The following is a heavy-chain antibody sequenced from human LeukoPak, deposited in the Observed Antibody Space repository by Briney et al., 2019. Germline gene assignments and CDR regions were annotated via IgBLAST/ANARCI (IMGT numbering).Heavy chain of an antibody. J-gene: IGHJ4*02. CDR2: ITISSSTI. CDR1: GLTFSTYS. D-gene: IGHD3-10*01. Sequence: GGSLRLSCAASGLTFSTYSMNWVRQAPGRGLEWVSYITISSSTIYYADSVKGRFTISRDNAKNSLYLQMNSLRAEDTAVYYCAREAPRPEGRITMVQPYYFDYWGQGTLVTVSS. V-gene: IGHV3-48*01. CDR3: AREAPRPEGRITMVQPYYFDY.